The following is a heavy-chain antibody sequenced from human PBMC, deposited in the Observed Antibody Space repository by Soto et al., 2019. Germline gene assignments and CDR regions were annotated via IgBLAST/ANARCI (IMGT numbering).Heavy chain of an antibody. CDR2: IYYNDDR. Sequence: TLVNPTQTLTLTFTLSGFSFTTAGVSVCWIRQTPGGALEWLTLIYYNDDRRFSPSLKTRLTITGDTSKNQVVLSLTNVDPGDTATYFCEHSEGGDEIIYFDFWGQGIPVTVSS. V-gene: IGHV2-5*01. J-gene: IGHJ4*02. CDR3: EHSEGGDEIIYFDF. D-gene: IGHD5-12*01. CDR1: GFSFTTAGVS.